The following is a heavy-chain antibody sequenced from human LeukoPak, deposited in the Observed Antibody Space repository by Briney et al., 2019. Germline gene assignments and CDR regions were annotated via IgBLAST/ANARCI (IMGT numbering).Heavy chain of an antibody. J-gene: IGHJ2*01. V-gene: IGHV1-69*04. CDR1: GYTFTSYD. CDR3: ARDLAAAEGYFGL. CDR2: IIPIFGIA. D-gene: IGHD6-13*01. Sequence: GASVKVSCKGSGYTFTSYDINWVRQAPGQGLEWMGRIIPIFGIANYAQKFQGRVTITADKSTSTAYMELSSLRSEDTAVYYCARDLAAAEGYFGLWGRGTLVTVSS.